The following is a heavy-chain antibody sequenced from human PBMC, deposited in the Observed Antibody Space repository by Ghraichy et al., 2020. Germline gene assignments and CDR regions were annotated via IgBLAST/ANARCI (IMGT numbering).Heavy chain of an antibody. CDR3: ARDTLTTVTFWYFDL. D-gene: IGHD4-17*01. V-gene: IGHV3-48*02. J-gene: IGHJ2*01. CDR2: ISSSSSNK. CDR1: GFTFSSYS. Sequence: LSLTCAASGFTFSSYSMNWVRQAPGKGLEWVSYISSSSSNKYYADSVKGRFTISRDNAKNSLFLQMNSLRDEDTAVYYCARDTLTTVTFWYFDLWGRGTLVTVSS.